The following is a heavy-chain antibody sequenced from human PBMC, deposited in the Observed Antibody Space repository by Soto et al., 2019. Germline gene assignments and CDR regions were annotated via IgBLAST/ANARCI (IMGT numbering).Heavy chain of an antibody. D-gene: IGHD6-19*01. CDR1: CGTFSSYA. J-gene: IGHJ4*02. CDR2: IIPIFGTA. Sequence: KVSCEASCGTFSSYAISWVRQAPGQGLEWMGGIIPIFGTANYAQKFQGRVTITADESTSTAYMELSSLRSEDTAVYYCASVRAGPQSFDYWGQGTLVTVSS. CDR3: ASVRAGPQSFDY. V-gene: IGHV1-69*01.